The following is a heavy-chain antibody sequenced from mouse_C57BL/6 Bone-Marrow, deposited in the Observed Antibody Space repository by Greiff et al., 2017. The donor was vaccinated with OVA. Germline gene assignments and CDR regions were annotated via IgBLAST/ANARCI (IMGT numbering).Heavy chain of an antibody. CDR1: GYTFTNYW. D-gene: IGHD2-3*01. Sequence: VQLQQSGAELVRPGTSVKMSCKASGYTFTNYWIGWAKQRPGHGLEWIGDIYPGGGYTNYNEKFKGKATLTADKSSSTDYMQFSSLTSEDSAIYYCARSTYDGYYPFAYWGQGTLVTVSA. CDR3: ARSTYDGYYPFAY. V-gene: IGHV1-63*01. CDR2: IYPGGGYT. J-gene: IGHJ3*01.